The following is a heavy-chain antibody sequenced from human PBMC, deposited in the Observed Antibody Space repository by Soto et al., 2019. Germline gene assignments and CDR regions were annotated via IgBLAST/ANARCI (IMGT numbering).Heavy chain of an antibody. CDR2: ISAYNGNT. J-gene: IGHJ3*02. D-gene: IGHD2-8*01. V-gene: IGHV1-18*01. CDR3: ASEERYCTNGVCYMGAFDI. CDR1: GYTFTSYG. Sequence: QVQLVQSGAEVKKPGASVKVSCKASGYTFTSYGIIWVRQAPGQGLEWMGWISAYNGNTNYAQKLQGRVTMTTDTSTSTAYMELRSLRSDDTAVYYCASEERYCTNGVCYMGAFDIWGQGTMVTVSS.